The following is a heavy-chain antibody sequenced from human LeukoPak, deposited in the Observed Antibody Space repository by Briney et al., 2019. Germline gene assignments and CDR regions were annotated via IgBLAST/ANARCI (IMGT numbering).Heavy chain of an antibody. CDR2: IYYSGSN. D-gene: IGHD3-9*01. V-gene: IGHV4-59*01. CDR1: GGSISSYY. Sequence: KASETLSLTCTVSGGSISSYYWSWIRQRPGKGREWIGYIYYSGSNNYNPSLKSRVTISVDTSKNQFSLKLSSVTAADTAVFYCASTDILTGTTFDYWGQGTLVTVFS. CDR3: ASTDILTGTTFDY. J-gene: IGHJ4*02.